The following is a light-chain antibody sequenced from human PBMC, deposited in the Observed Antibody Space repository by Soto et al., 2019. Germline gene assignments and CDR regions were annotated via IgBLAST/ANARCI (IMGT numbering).Light chain of an antibody. CDR3: SSYTSSSTLG. V-gene: IGLV2-14*01. J-gene: IGLJ1*01. Sequence: QSALTQPASVSASPGQSITISCTGTSSDVGGYNYVSWYQQHPGKAPKLMIYEVSNRPSGVSNRFSGSKSGNTASLTISGLQAEDEADYYCSSYTSSSTLGFGTGTKVT. CDR2: EVS. CDR1: SSDVGGYNY.